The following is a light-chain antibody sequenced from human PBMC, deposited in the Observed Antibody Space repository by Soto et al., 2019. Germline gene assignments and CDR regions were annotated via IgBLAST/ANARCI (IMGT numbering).Light chain of an antibody. V-gene: IGKV3-11*01. CDR1: QSLSSY. CDR3: QQRSNWPPT. Sequence: EVVLTQSPATLSLSPGERVTLSCRASQSLSSYVAWYQQKPGQAPRLLIYDASKRATGIPARFSGSGSGADFTLTISRLEPADFAVYHCQQRSNWPPTFGGGTKVEIK. CDR2: DAS. J-gene: IGKJ4*01.